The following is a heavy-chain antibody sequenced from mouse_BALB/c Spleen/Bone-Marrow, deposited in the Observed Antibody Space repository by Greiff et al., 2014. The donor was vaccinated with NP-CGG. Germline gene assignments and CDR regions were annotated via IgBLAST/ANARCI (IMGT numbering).Heavy chain of an antibody. CDR2: ISSYSGNT. D-gene: IGHD1-2*01. Sequence: QVQLQQSGPKLVRPGVSVKISCKGFGYTFTGYAIHWVKQSHAKTLEWIGVISSYSGNTNYNQKFKGRATMTVDKSSSTAYMELARLTSEDSASYYCASTAGTQYDYFAYWGQGTTLTVSA. V-gene: IGHV1-67*01. J-gene: IGHJ2*01. CDR1: GYTFTGYA. CDR3: ASTAGTQYDYFAY.